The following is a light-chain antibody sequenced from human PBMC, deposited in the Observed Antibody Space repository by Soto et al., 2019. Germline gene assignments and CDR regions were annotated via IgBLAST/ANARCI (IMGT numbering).Light chain of an antibody. J-gene: IGLJ1*01. CDR1: SSDVGGYNY. CDR2: DVS. V-gene: IGLV2-14*01. CDR3: CSYTTSNARQIV. Sequence: QSALTQLASVSGSPGQSITISCTGTSSDVGGYNYVSWYQQHPGKAPKFMIYDVSNRPSGVSNRFSGSKYGNTASLTISGLLAEDEADYYCCSYTTSNARQIVFGTGTKLTVL.